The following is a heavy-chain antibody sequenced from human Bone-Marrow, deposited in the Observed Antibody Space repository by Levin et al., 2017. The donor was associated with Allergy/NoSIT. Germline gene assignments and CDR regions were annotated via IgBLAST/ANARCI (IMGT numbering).Heavy chain of an antibody. CDR2: ISSSSAYI. CDR1: GFNFSKST. V-gene: IGHV3-21*01. D-gene: IGHD6-13*01. J-gene: IGHJ6*02. Sequence: RESLKISCAASGFNFSKSTIHWVRQAPGKGLEWVSSISSSSAYIHYTDSVKGRFTVFRDNAKNSLYLQMNSLRAEDTALYYCASRHSTPGGLEVWGQGTTVTVSS. CDR3: ASRHSTPGGLEV.